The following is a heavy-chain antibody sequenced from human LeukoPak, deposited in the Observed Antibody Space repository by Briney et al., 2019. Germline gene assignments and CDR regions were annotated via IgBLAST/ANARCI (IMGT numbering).Heavy chain of an antibody. J-gene: IGHJ5*02. CDR2: INHSGST. CDR1: GGSFSGYY. CDR3: ARALRYYYGSGSQFGFDP. D-gene: IGHD3-10*01. V-gene: IGHV4-34*01. Sequence: SETLSLTCAVYGGSFSGYYWSWIRQPPGKGLEWIGEINHSGSTNYNPSLKSRVTISVDTSKNQFSLKLSSVTAADTAVYYCARALRYYYGSGSQFGFDPWGQGTLVTVSS.